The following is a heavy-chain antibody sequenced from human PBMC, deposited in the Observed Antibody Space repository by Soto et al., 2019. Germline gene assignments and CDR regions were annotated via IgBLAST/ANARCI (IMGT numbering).Heavy chain of an antibody. CDR2: ITGSGGST. V-gene: IGHV3-23*01. CDR3: AKDPGYCSSTSCPWYLDS. Sequence: GGSLRLSCAASGFTFSTFAMSWVRQAPGKGLEWVSTITGSGGSTFYADSVKGRFTISRDNSKNTLYLQVSSLRAEDTAVYFCAKDPGYCSSTSCPWYLDSWGQGTLVTV. D-gene: IGHD2-2*01. J-gene: IGHJ4*02. CDR1: GFTFSTFA.